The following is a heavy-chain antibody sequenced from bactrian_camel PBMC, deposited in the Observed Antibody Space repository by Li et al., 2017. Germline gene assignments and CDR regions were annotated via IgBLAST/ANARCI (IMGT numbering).Heavy chain of an antibody. Sequence: HVQLVESGGGSVQAGGSLTLSCAAGPKYRSSSYCVAWFRQAPGKEREGVAATDSTGSANYADSVKGRFTISQDNAKTTVYLQMNSLKPEDTAMYYCAAASYCQPFNRLSDSDFPFWGQETQVTVS. CDR3: AAASYCQPFNRLSDSDFPF. CDR1: KYRSSSYC. CDR2: TDSTGSA. V-gene: IGHV3S53*01. D-gene: IGHD1*01. J-gene: IGHJ6*01.